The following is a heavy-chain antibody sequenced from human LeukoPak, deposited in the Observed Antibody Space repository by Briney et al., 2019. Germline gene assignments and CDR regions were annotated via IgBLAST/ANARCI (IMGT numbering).Heavy chain of an antibody. D-gene: IGHD6-19*01. V-gene: IGHV3-9*01. CDR2: ISWNSGSI. J-gene: IGHJ4*02. Sequence: PGGSLRLSCAASGFTFSSYAMSWVRQAPGKGLEWVSGISWNSGSIGYADSVKGRFTISRDNAKNSLYLQLSRLRADDTALYYCAKGLISSGWYDFFDYWGQGTLVTVSS. CDR3: AKGLISSGWYDFFDY. CDR1: GFTFSSYA.